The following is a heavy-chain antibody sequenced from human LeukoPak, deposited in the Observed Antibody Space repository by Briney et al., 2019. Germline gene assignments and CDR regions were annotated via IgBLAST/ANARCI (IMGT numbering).Heavy chain of an antibody. D-gene: IGHD1-14*01. Sequence: GGSLRLSCAASGFPFSNYAMTWVRQAPGRGLEWVSVISGGGTDTYYADSVKGRLTISRDNSKNTLHLQMNSLRADDTAIYYCVKGGRTNSPLDYWGQGTLVTVSS. CDR1: GFPFSNYA. CDR3: VKGGRTNSPLDY. CDR2: ISGGGTDT. V-gene: IGHV3-23*01. J-gene: IGHJ4*02.